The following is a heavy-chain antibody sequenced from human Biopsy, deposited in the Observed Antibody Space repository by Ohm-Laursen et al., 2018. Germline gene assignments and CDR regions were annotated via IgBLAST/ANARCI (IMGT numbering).Heavy chain of an antibody. CDR2: INHSGRT. V-gene: IGHV4-34*01. CDR3: VRGVDYYDPYHYYALGV. CDR1: GESFNGYY. D-gene: IGHD3-22*01. Sequence: GTLSLTCAVYGESFNGYYWSWIRQTPGKGLEWIGDINHSGRTNYNPSHKDRVTISVDTSKNHFSLKVRSVTAADTAVYYCVRGVDYYDPYHYYALGVWGQGTTVTVSS. J-gene: IGHJ6*02.